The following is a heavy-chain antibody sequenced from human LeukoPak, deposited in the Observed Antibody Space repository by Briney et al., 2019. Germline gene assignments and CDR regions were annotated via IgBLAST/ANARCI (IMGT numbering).Heavy chain of an antibody. D-gene: IGHD5-24*01. CDR3: ARDRDGYNESPQTH. CDR2: INHSGST. Sequence: SETLSLTCAVYGGSFSGYYWSWIRQPPGKGLEWIGEINHSGSTNYNPSLKSRVTISVDTSKSQFSLRLTSVTAADTAVYYCARDRDGYNESPQTHWGQGTMVTVSS. CDR1: GGSFSGYY. J-gene: IGHJ3*01. V-gene: IGHV4-34*01.